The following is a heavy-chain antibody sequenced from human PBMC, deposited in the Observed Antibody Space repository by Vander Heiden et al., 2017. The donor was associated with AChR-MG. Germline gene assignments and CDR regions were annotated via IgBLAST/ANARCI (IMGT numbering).Heavy chain of an antibody. CDR1: GYTVTSHY. J-gene: IGHJ4*02. D-gene: IGHD3-3*01. CDR3: AKSSHAVLRFLEWPSRY. CDR2: IIPSGGST. Sequence: QVQLVQSGAEVTKPGASGKVSCKASGYTVTSHYRRWVRQAPGQGLEWIGIIIPSGGSTSYAQKFHGRVTMTRDASTSTVYMELSSLRSEDAAVYYCAKSSHAVLRFLEWPSRYCGQGTLVTVSS. V-gene: IGHV1-46*01.